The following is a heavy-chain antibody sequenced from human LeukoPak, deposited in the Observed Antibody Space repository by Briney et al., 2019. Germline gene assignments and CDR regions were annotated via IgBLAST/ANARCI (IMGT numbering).Heavy chain of an antibody. J-gene: IGHJ4*02. CDR1: GFTFSGSA. CDR3: TSRIVVHLDY. Sequence: GGSLRLSCAASGFTFSGSAMHWVRQASGKGLEWVGRIRSKANSYATAYAASVKGRFTISRDVSKNTAYLQMNSLKTEDTAVYYCTSRIVVHLDYWGQGTLVTVSS. CDR2: IRSKANSYAT. D-gene: IGHD3-22*01. V-gene: IGHV3-73*01.